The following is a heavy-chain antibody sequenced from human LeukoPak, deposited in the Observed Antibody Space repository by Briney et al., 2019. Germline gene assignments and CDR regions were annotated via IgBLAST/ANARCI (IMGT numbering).Heavy chain of an antibody. D-gene: IGHD3-22*01. Sequence: SETLSLTCTVSGGSISSSSYYWGWIRQPPGKGLEWIGSIYYSGSTYYNPSLKSRVTISVDTSKNQFSLKLSSVTAADTAVYYCAREIAYYDSSGYYSSWFDPWGQGTLVTVSS. CDR3: AREIAYYDSSGYYSSWFDP. J-gene: IGHJ5*02. CDR2: IYYSGST. CDR1: GGSISSSSYY. V-gene: IGHV4-39*02.